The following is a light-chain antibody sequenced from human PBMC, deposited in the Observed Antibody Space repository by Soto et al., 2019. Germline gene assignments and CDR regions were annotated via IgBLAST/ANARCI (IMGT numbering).Light chain of an antibody. CDR1: QGIMSF. J-gene: IGKJ4*01. CDR2: AAS. Sequence: DIQLTQSPSFLSASIGDRVTITCRASQGIMSFLAWYQQKPGKAPKLLIYAASSLQSGVPSRFSGSGTGTEFTLTISSLQPEDFATYYCQQLKDFPLTFGGGTKVEIK. V-gene: IGKV1-9*01. CDR3: QQLKDFPLT.